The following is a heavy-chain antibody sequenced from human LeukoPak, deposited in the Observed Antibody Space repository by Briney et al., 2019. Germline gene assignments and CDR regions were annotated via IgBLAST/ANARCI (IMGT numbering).Heavy chain of an antibody. J-gene: IGHJ5*02. Sequence: GGSLRLSCAASGFTFSNAWMSWVRQAPGKGLEWVSGISGSGGDTYYADSVKGRFTISRDNSKNRVYLHMNSLRAEDTAVYYCAKESTVTPGNVNWFDPWGQGTLVTVSS. CDR1: GFTFSNAW. CDR3: AKESTVTPGNVNWFDP. V-gene: IGHV3-23*01. D-gene: IGHD4-17*01. CDR2: ISGSGGDT.